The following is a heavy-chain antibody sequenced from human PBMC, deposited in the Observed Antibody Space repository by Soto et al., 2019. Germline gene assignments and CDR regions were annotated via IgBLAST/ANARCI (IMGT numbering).Heavy chain of an antibody. Sequence: SETLCLTCTVSGGSISNFYWSWIRQPPGKGLEWIGHIYYSGSTDYNPSLKSRVTISVDTSKNQFSLKLNSVTAADTAVYYCARAGSYYSIDNWGQGTLVTVSS. D-gene: IGHD3-10*01. CDR3: ARAGSYYSIDN. J-gene: IGHJ4*02. V-gene: IGHV4-59*01. CDR1: GGSISNFY. CDR2: IYYSGST.